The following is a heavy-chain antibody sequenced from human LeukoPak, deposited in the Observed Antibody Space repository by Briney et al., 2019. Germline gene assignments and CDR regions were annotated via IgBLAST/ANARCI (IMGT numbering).Heavy chain of an antibody. CDR1: GGSISSCGYY. CDR2: IYYSGST. CDR3: VSGSSGWLYFQH. V-gene: IGHV4-31*03. Sequence: NPSETLSLTCTVSGGSISSCGYYWSWIRQHPGKGLEWIGYIYYSGSTYYNPSLKSRVTISVDTSKNQFSLKLSSVTAADTAVYYCVSGSSGWLYFQHWGQGTLVTVSS. D-gene: IGHD6-19*01. J-gene: IGHJ1*01.